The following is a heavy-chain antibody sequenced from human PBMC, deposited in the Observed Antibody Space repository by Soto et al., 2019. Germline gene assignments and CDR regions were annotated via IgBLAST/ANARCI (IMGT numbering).Heavy chain of an antibody. Sequence: LRLSCAASGFTFSSYGMHWVRQAPGKGLEWVAVISYDGSNKYYADSVKGRFTISRDNSKNTLYLQMNSLRAEDTAVYYCAKTTVVTPREYKYYYYGMDVWGQGTTVTVSS. V-gene: IGHV3-30*18. CDR1: GFTFSSYG. CDR3: AKTTVVTPREYKYYYYGMDV. D-gene: IGHD4-17*01. CDR2: ISYDGSNK. J-gene: IGHJ6*02.